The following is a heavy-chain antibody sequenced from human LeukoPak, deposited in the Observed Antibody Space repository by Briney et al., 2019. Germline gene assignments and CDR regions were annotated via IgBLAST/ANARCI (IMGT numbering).Heavy chain of an antibody. Sequence: SETLSLTCTVSGGSISSGDYYWSWIRQPPGKGLEWIGYIYYSGSTYYNPSLKSRVTISVDTSKNQFSLKLSSVTAADTAVYYCARPTYYYGSGSPYAFDIWGQGTMVTVSS. CDR1: GGSISSGDYY. J-gene: IGHJ3*02. CDR2: IYYSGST. CDR3: ARPTYYYGSGSPYAFDI. V-gene: IGHV4-30-4*08. D-gene: IGHD3-10*01.